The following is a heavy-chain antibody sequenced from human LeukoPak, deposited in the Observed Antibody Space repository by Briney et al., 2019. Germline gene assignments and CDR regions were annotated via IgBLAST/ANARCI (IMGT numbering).Heavy chain of an antibody. CDR1: GFTFDDYA. D-gene: IGHD6-13*01. J-gene: IGHJ4*02. CDR3: AKDSIAAAGTIDY. CDR2: ISWNSGSI. V-gene: IGHV3-9*01. Sequence: PGGSPRLSCAASGFTFDDYAMHWVRQAPGKGLEWVSGISWNSGSIGYADSVKGRFTISRDNAKNSLYLQMNSLRAEDTALYYCAKDSIAAAGTIDYWGQGTLVTVSS.